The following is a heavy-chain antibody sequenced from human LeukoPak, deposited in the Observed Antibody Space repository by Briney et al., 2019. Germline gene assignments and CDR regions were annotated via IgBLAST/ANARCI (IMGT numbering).Heavy chain of an antibody. CDR3: AKDRTPNYDILTGYFDY. J-gene: IGHJ4*02. D-gene: IGHD3-9*01. CDR2: ISGSGGST. CDR1: GFTFSSYG. Sequence: GGTLRLSCAASGFTFSSYGMSWVRQAPGKGLEWVSAISGSGGSTYYADSVKGRFTISRDNSKNTLYLQMNSLRAEDTAVYYCAKDRTPNYDILTGYFDYWGQGTLVTVSS. V-gene: IGHV3-23*01.